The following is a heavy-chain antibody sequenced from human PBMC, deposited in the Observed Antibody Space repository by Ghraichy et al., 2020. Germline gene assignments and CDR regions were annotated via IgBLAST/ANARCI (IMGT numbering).Heavy chain of an antibody. Sequence: ASVKVSCKASGYTFSDYYMHWVRQAPGQGPEWMGWINLKNGDTSYAHKFQGRVTMTWDTSISTAYMDLSSLTSDDTAMYYCAREQLGQPTGLDFRGQGTLLTVSS. CDR2: INLKNGDT. D-gene: IGHD3-16*01. J-gene: IGHJ4*02. CDR1: GYTFSDYY. CDR3: AREQLGQPTGLDF. V-gene: IGHV1-2*02.